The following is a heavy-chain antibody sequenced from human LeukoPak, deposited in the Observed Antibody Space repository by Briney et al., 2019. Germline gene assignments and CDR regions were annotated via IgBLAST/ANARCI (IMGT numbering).Heavy chain of an antibody. CDR1: GFTFDDYA. J-gene: IGHJ6*02. CDR2: ISWNSGSI. CDR3: AKDLGMDV. V-gene: IGHV3-9*01. Sequence: GRSLRLSCAASGFTFDDYAMHWVRQAPGKGLEWVSGISWNSGSIGYADSVKGRFTISRDNAKNSLYLQMNSLRAEDTAVYYCAKDLGMDVWGQGTTVTVSS.